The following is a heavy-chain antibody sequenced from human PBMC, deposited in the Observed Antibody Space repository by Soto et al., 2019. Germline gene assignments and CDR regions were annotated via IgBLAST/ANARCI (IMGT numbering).Heavy chain of an antibody. CDR2: ITGSGGIT. Sequence: PGGSLRLSCAASGFTFSSNAMSWVRQATGKGLEWVSGITGSGGITDYADSVKGRFTISRDNSRNTVYLQMNYLRVEDTAVYFCAKHTTFYYDRTGPGYYFDYWGQGTLVTVSS. D-gene: IGHD3-22*01. CDR3: AKHTTFYYDRTGPGYYFDY. V-gene: IGHV3-23*01. CDR1: GFTFSSNA. J-gene: IGHJ4*02.